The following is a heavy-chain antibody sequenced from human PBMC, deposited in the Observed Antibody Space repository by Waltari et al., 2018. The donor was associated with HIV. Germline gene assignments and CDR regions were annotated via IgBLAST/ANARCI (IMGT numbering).Heavy chain of an antibody. CDR3: ARSSGHEYYFHGMHV. J-gene: IGHJ6*02. V-gene: IGHV4-39*01. Sequence: QVQLQESGPGLVKPSETLSLTCPVSGGSISTSGYYWGWIRQPPGMGLQWIGIIYYTGATYYNPSLKSGVTISVDTSNNQFSLKLTSVTAADTAVYYCARSSGHEYYFHGMHVWGQGTTVTVSS. D-gene: IGHD3-22*01. CDR1: GGSISTSGYY. CDR2: IYYTGAT.